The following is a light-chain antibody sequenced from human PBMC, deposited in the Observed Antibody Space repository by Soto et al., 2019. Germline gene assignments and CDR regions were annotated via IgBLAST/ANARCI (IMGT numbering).Light chain of an antibody. Sequence: DIKMTNSPSPLSASVGEKVTVLCGASRRVGGGLAWYQQKPGEAPKLLIYDASALPRGVPSRFSGSGSGTKFTLTIASLQPDDFATYYCQQYETFSGTFGPGTKVEI. CDR1: RRVGGG. CDR2: DAS. J-gene: IGKJ1*01. CDR3: QQYETFSGT. V-gene: IGKV1-5*02.